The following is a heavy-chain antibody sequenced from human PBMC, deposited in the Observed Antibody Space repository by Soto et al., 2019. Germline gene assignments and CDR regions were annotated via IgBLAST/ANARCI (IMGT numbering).Heavy chain of an antibody. CDR3: ARGALYTAMVRGGFDY. D-gene: IGHD5-18*01. J-gene: IGHJ4*02. CDR2: IYYSGST. CDR1: GGSVSSGSYY. Sequence: PSETLSLTCTVSGGSVSSGSYYWSWIRQPPGKGLEWIGYIYYSGSTNYNPSLKSRVTISVDTSKNQFSPKLSSVTAADTAVYYCARGALYTAMVRGGFDYWGQGTLVTVSS. V-gene: IGHV4-61*01.